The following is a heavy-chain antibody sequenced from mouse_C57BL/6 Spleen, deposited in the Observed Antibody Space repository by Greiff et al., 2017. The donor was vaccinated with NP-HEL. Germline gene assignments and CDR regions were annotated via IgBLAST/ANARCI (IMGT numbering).Heavy chain of an antibody. D-gene: IGHD2-1*01. Sequence: QVHVKQPGTELVKPGASVKLSCKASGYTFTSYWMHWVKQRPGQGLEWIGNINPSNGGTNYNEKFKSKATLTVDKSSSTAYMQLSSLTSEDSAVYYCARTDGNYWYFDVWGTGTTVTVSS. CDR2: INPSNGGT. J-gene: IGHJ1*03. CDR1: GYTFTSYW. V-gene: IGHV1-53*01. CDR3: ARTDGNYWYFDV.